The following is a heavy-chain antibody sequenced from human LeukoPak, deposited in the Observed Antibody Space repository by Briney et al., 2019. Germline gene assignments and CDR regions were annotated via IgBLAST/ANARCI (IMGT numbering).Heavy chain of an antibody. V-gene: IGHV3-23*01. Sequence: GGSLRLSCAASGFTFSSYAMSWVRQAPGKGLEWVSAISPGGGSTYYADSVKGRFTISRDNSKSTLYLQMNSLRAEDTAVYYCAKSDDYSFGYWGQGTLVTVSS. J-gene: IGHJ4*02. D-gene: IGHD3-16*01. CDR3: AKSDDYSFGY. CDR1: GFTFSSYA. CDR2: ISPGGGST.